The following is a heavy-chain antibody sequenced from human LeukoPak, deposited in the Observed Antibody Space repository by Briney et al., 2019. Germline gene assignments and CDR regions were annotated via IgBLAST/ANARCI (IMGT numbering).Heavy chain of an antibody. V-gene: IGHV3-33*01. CDR2: IYSDGTNK. D-gene: IGHD3-3*01. CDR1: GFTFSDYG. CDR3: ARDLKSGYMDS. Sequence: GGSLRLSCAASGFTFSDYGIHWVRQAPGKGLEWVAVIYSDGTNKYFVDSVKGRFAISRDNSKTTVFLQMNGLRAEDTAVLYCARDLKSGYMDSWGQGTLVTVSS. J-gene: IGHJ4*02.